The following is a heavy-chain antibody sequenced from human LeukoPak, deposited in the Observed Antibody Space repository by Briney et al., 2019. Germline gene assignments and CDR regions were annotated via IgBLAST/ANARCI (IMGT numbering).Heavy chain of an antibody. Sequence: GGSLRLSCAASGFTFSSFAMHWVRQAPGKGLEWVAVISYDGTNKYYADSVKGRFTISRDNSKNTLFLQMNSLRAEDTAVYSCARGRYTGYDSSYFDYWGQGILVTVSS. D-gene: IGHD5-12*01. CDR3: ARGRYTGYDSSYFDY. CDR2: ISYDGTNK. CDR1: GFTFSSFA. J-gene: IGHJ4*02. V-gene: IGHV3-30*04.